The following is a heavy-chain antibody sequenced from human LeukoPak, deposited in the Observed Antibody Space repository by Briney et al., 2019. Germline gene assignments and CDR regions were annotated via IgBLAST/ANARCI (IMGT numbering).Heavy chain of an antibody. CDR3: ARVGDVGPFDY. CDR1: GFAFSGFY. V-gene: IGHV3-73*01. J-gene: IGHJ4*02. CDR2: IRSKPNSYTT. D-gene: IGHD3-16*01. Sequence: GGSLRLSCAASGFAFSGFYMHWVRQASGRGLEWVGLIRSKPNSYTTVYAASVKGRFTISRDNSKNTLYLQMGSLRAEDMAVYYCARVGDVGPFDYWGQGTLVTVSS.